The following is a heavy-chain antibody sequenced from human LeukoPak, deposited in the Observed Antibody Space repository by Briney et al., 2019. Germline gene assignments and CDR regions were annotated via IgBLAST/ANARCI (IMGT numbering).Heavy chain of an antibody. J-gene: IGHJ3*02. CDR2: IIPIFGTA. D-gene: IGHD6-13*01. CDR1: GGTFSSYA. V-gene: IGHV1-69*06. Sequence: SVKVSCKASGGTFSSYAISWVRQAPGQGLEWMGGIIPIFGTANYAQKFQGRVTITADKSTSTAYMELSSLRSEDTAVYYCARGSTAAAGAFDIWGQGTMVTVSS. CDR3: ARGSTAAAGAFDI.